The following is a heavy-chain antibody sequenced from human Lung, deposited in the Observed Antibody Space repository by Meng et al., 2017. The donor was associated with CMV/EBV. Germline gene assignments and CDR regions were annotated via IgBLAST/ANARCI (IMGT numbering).Heavy chain of an antibody. CDR3: ARDEGATPFDY. CDR2: INPYSGST. Sequence: SCRASGYTLTAYGISWVRQAPGQGLEWMGWINPYSGSTNYAQNLQGTVTMTTDTSTSTAYMELRSLRSDDTAVYYCARDEGATPFDYWGQGTLVTVSS. CDR1: GYTLTAYG. D-gene: IGHD1-26*01. J-gene: IGHJ4*02. V-gene: IGHV1-18*01.